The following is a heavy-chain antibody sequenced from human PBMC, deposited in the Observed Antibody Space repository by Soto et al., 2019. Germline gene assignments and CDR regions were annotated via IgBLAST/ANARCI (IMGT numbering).Heavy chain of an antibody. CDR3: ARIRIYDFWSGYYPLYYYYGMDV. Sequence: SSVKVSCKASGYTFTSYGISWVGQAPGQGLEWMGWISAYNGNTNYAQKLQGRVTMTTDTSTSTAYMELTSLRSDDTAVYYCARIRIYDFWSGYYPLYYYYGMDVWGQGTTVTVSS. CDR1: GYTFTSYG. J-gene: IGHJ6*02. D-gene: IGHD3-3*01. V-gene: IGHV1-18*01. CDR2: ISAYNGNT.